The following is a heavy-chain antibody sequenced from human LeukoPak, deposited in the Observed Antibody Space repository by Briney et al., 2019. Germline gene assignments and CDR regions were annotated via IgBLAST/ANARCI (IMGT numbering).Heavy chain of an antibody. D-gene: IGHD2-2*01. Sequence: PSETLSLTCAVYGGSFSGYDWSWIRQPPGKGLEWIGEINHSGSTNYNPSLKSRVTISVDPSQNQFSLKLSSVTAEDTAVYYYARVTQEPAASLGFWFDPWGQGPLVTVSS. CDR3: ARVTQEPAASLGFWFDP. J-gene: IGHJ5*02. CDR2: INHSGST. CDR1: GGSFSGYD. V-gene: IGHV4-34*01.